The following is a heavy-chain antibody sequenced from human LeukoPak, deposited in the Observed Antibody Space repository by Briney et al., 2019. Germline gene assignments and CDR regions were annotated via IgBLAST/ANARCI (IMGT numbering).Heavy chain of an antibody. V-gene: IGHV3-74*01. CDR3: ARALTSLYGSGSAPFDY. J-gene: IGHJ4*02. CDR2: INSDGSST. CDR1: GFTFSSYW. D-gene: IGHD3-10*01. Sequence: GGSLRLSCAASGFTFSSYWMHWVCHAPGKGLVWVSRINSDGSSTSYADSVKGRFTISRDNAKNTLYLQMNSLRAEDTAVYYCARALTSLYGSGSAPFDYWGQGTLVTVSS.